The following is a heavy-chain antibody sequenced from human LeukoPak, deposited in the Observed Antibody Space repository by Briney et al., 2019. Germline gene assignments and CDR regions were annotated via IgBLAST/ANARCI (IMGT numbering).Heavy chain of an antibody. CDR3: ARGRAVTTSEGDI. CDR1: GFTFSSYE. V-gene: IGHV3-48*03. Sequence: GGSLRLSCAASGFTFSSYEMNCVRQAPGKGLDWVSYISSSGSTIYYADSVKGRFTISRDNAKNSLYLQMNSLRAEDTAVYYCARGRAVTTSEGDIWGQGTMVTVSS. J-gene: IGHJ3*02. D-gene: IGHD4-17*01. CDR2: ISSSGSTI.